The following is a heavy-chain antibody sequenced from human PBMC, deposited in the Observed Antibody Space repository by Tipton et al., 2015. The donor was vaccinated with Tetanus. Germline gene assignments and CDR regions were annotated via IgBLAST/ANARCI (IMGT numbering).Heavy chain of an antibody. D-gene: IGHD5-24*01. Sequence: GLVKPSETLSLTCTVSGASLRGGDYHWSWIRQPPGKGLEWIGYTYHTGGTYYNPSFKSRVTVSVDRSNNQFSLEMTSVTAADTAVYFCARAPYNSPGKYYFDYWGQGILVTVSS. CDR3: ARAPYNSPGKYYFDY. V-gene: IGHV4-30-2*01. J-gene: IGHJ4*02. CDR1: GASLRGGDYH. CDR2: TYHTGGT.